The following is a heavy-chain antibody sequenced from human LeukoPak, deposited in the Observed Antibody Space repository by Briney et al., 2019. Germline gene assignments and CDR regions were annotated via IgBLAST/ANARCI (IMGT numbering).Heavy chain of an antibody. CDR1: GFTFSSYS. CDR2: TSSSSSYI. J-gene: IGHJ4*02. D-gene: IGHD6-13*01. Sequence: SGGSLRLSCAASGFTFSSYSMNWVRQAPGKGLEWVSSTSSSSSYIYYADSVKGRFTISGDNAKNSLYLQMNSLRAEDTAVYYCARDPDVAAAGTNWGQGTLVTVSS. V-gene: IGHV3-21*01. CDR3: ARDPDVAAAGTN.